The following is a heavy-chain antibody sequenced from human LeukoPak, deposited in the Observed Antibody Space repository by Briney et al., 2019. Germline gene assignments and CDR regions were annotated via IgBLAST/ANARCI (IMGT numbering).Heavy chain of an antibody. V-gene: IGHV4-34*01. D-gene: IGHD3-3*01. CDR3: ARSADFWWSGCYTGTNYYYYYYMDV. J-gene: IGHJ6*03. CDR2: INHSGST. Sequence: SETLSLTCAVYGGSFSGYYWSWIRQPPGKGLEWIGEINHSGSTNYNPSLKSRVTISVDTSKNQFSLKLSSVTAADTAVYYCARSADFWWSGCYTGTNYYYYYYMDVWGKGTTVTVSS. CDR1: GGSFSGYY.